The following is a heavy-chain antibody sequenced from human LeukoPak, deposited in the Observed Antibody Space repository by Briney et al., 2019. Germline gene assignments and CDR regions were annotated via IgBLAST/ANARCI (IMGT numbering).Heavy chain of an antibody. CDR2: ISGDGIT. D-gene: IGHD5/OR15-5a*01. Sequence: GGSLRHSCAASGFTFSSYAMSWVRQAPGKGLEWVSSISGDGITYYADSVKGRFTISRDNSKNTLYLQMNSLRVEDTAVYYCAKDLRDTSRLGGFDYWGQGTLVTVSS. J-gene: IGHJ4*02. CDR1: GFTFSSYA. CDR3: AKDLRDTSRLGGFDY. V-gene: IGHV3-23*01.